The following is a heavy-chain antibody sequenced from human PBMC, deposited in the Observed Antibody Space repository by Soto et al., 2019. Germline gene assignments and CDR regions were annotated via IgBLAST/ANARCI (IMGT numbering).Heavy chain of an antibody. D-gene: IGHD6-13*01. CDR1: GYTLTELS. J-gene: IGHJ4*02. Sequence: ASVKVSCKVSGYTLTELSMHWVRQAPGQGLEWMGSINPSGGSTSYVQNFQGRVSMTRDTSTSTVYMELSSLRPEDTAVYYCARGSNSWSYYWGQGTLVTVSS. CDR2: INPSGGST. V-gene: IGHV1-46*01. CDR3: ARGSNSWSYY.